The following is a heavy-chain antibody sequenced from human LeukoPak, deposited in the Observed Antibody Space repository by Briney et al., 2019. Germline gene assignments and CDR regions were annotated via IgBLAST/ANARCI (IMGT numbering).Heavy chain of an antibody. D-gene: IGHD1-26*01. J-gene: IGHJ4*02. CDR3: RGGSYVGGYDY. CDR1: GYSISSGYY. CDR2: IYTSGST. Sequence: PSETLSLTCAVSGYSISSGYYWGWIRQPAGKGLEWIGRIYTSGSTNYNPSLKSRVTMSVDTSENQFSLKLSSVTAADTAVYYCRGGSYVGGYDYWGQGTLVTVSS. V-gene: IGHV4-4*07.